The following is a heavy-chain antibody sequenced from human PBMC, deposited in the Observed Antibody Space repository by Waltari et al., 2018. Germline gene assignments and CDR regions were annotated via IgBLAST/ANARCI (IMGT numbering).Heavy chain of an antibody. J-gene: IGHJ4*02. CDR2: ISYDGSNK. CDR1: GFTFSSYA. Sequence: QVQLVESGGGVVQPGRSLRLSCAASGFTFSSYAMHWVRQAPGKGLEWVAVISYDGSNKYYADSVKGRFTISRDNSKNTLYLQMNSLRAEDTAVYYCARETGPIDYWGQGTLVTVSS. V-gene: IGHV3-30-3*01. CDR3: ARETGPIDY. D-gene: IGHD7-27*01.